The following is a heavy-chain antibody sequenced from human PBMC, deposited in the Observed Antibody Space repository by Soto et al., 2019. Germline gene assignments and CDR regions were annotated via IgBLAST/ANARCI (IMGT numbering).Heavy chain of an antibody. D-gene: IGHD6-6*01. V-gene: IGHV3-33*01. CDR3: ARDSSSFSWSD. CDR1: GFTFSSYG. J-gene: IGHJ4*02. CDR2: IWYDGSNK. Sequence: QVQLVESGGGVVQPGWSLRLSCAASGFTFSSYGIHWVRQPPGKGLKWVAVIWYDGSNKYYADTVKGRFTMSRDNSKKTLYLQMSSLRAEDTAVYYCARDSSSFSWSDWGQGTLVIVCS.